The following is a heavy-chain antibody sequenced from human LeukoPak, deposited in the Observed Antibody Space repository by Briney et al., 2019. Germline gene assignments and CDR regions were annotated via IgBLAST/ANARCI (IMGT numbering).Heavy chain of an antibody. CDR3: AKWGPYDILTGRIN. CDR1: GFTFSAYH. D-gene: IGHD3-9*01. Sequence: GGSLRLSCAASGFTFSAYHMNWVRQAPGKGQEWISYISTTGTTIHYADSVKGRFAISRDNAKSSLYLQMNSLRDEDTAVYYCAKWGPYDILTGRINWGQGTLVTVSS. CDR2: ISTTGTTI. J-gene: IGHJ4*02. V-gene: IGHV3-48*02.